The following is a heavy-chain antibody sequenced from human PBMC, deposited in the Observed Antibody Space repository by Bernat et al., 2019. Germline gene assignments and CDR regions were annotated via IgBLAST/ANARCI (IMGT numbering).Heavy chain of an antibody. CDR3: VNDQHAVVFN. CDR2: IGPDGVGT. J-gene: IGHJ4*02. V-gene: IGHV3-64D*08. Sequence: EVHVVESGGGLVQPGGSLRLSCSASRFSFSGFSMHWVRQAPGKGLEYVSPIGPDGVGTWYADSGKGRFTISRDNSKNTLYLQMTSLRPEDTALYYCVNDQHAVVFNWGQGAQVTVSS. D-gene: IGHD2-21*01. CDR1: RFSFSGFS.